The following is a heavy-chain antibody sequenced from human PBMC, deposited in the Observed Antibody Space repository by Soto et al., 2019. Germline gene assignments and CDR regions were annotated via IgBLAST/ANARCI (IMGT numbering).Heavy chain of an antibody. CDR2: ISGSGGST. Sequence: PGGSLRLSCAASGFTFSSYAMSWVRQAPGKWPEWVSAISGSGGSTYYADSVKGRFTISRDNSKNTLYLQMNSLRAEDTAVYYCAKNKNTANGRNFDYWGQGXLVTVYS. V-gene: IGHV3-23*01. D-gene: IGHD5-18*01. CDR1: GFTFSSYA. CDR3: AKNKNTANGRNFDY. J-gene: IGHJ4*02.